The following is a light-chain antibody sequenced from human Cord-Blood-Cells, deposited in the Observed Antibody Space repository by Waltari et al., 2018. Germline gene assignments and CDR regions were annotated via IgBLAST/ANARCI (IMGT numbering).Light chain of an antibody. J-gene: IGLJ3*02. Sequence: QSVLTQPPSASGTPGQRVTISCSGSSSNIGSNYVYWYQQLPGTAPKLLIYRNNQRPSGGPDRFSGSKSGTSASLAISGLRSVDEADYYCAAWDDSLSGWVFGGGTKLTVL. CDR3: AAWDDSLSGWV. CDR1: SSNIGSNY. V-gene: IGLV1-47*01. CDR2: RNN.